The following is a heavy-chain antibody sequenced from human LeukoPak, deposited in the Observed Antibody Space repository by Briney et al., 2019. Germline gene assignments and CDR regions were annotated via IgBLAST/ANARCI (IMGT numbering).Heavy chain of an antibody. V-gene: IGHV3-30*18. J-gene: IGHJ3*02. CDR2: ISYDGSNK. D-gene: IGHD3-22*01. CDR3: AKLVDSSGYYSYDAFDI. CDR1: GFTFSSYG. Sequence: RYLRLSCAASGFTFSSYGMHWVRQAPGKGLEWVAVISYDGSNKYYADSVKGRFTISRDNSKNTLYLQMNSLRAEDTAVYYCAKLVDSSGYYSYDAFDIWGQGTMVTVSS.